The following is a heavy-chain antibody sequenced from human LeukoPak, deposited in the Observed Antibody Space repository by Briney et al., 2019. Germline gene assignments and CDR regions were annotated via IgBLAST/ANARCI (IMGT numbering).Heavy chain of an antibody. D-gene: IGHD3-10*01. CDR2: IYASGNS. CDR1: DGSISPYP. Sequence: SETLSLTCAVSDGSISPYPWSWIRQPPGKGLEWIGYIYASGNSNYNPSLKSRVTISLATSNNQFSLKLSSVTAADTAVYYCARHPTNYYGSGPYTSSYFYIDVWGKGTTVTVSS. J-gene: IGHJ6*03. V-gene: IGHV4-4*09. CDR3: ARHPTNYYGSGPYTSSYFYIDV.